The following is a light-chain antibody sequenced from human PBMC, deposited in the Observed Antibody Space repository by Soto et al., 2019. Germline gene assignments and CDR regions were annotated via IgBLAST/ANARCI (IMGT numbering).Light chain of an antibody. V-gene: IGKV3-20*01. CDR3: HQYAVSPLT. J-gene: IGKJ4*01. CDR2: DAS. CDR1: QSVGRNY. Sequence: IVLTQSPGTLSLSPGESATLSCRASQSVGRNYLAWFQHKPDQAPRLLIYDASNRATGVPDRFSGSGSGTDFTLSVTRLEPEDFAVYYCHQYAVSPLTFGGGTTAEIK.